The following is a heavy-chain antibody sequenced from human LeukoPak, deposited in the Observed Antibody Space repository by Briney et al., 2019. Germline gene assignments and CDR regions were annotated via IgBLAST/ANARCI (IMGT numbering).Heavy chain of an antibody. CDR3: AKKISSSSSHFDY. CDR1: GFTFSDYY. V-gene: IGHV3-11*01. CDR2: ITSSGSTI. J-gene: IGHJ4*02. D-gene: IGHD6-6*01. Sequence: GGSLRLSCAASGFTFSDYYINWIRQAPGRGLEWVAYITSSGSTIYYADSVKGRFTISRDNAKNSVYLQMNSLRAEDTAVYYCAKKISSSSSHFDYWGQGTLVTVSS.